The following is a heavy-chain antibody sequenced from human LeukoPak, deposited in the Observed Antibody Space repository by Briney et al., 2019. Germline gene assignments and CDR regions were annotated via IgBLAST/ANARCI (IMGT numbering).Heavy chain of an antibody. CDR1: GYTFTSYD. J-gene: IGHJ4*02. Sequence: ASVKVSLKAAGYTFTSYDINWGRQAPGQGVERMGGVSTNSDTTGYAQQFQSRITKTRNTSISTAYMELSSLRSEDTAVYYCARICSSYADYWGQGTLVTVSS. V-gene: IGHV1-8*01. D-gene: IGHD2-2*01. CDR2: VSTNSDTT. CDR3: ARICSSYADY.